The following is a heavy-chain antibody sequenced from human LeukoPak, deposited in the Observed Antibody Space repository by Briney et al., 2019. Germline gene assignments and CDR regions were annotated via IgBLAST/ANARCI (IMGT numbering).Heavy chain of an antibody. CDR2: IYSVGST. CDR1: GFTVNSNY. D-gene: IGHD1-26*01. CDR3: ARGKVGAIDY. J-gene: IGHJ4*02. V-gene: IGHV3-53*01. Sequence: GGSLRLSCAASGFTVNSNYMSWVRQAPGKGLEWVSAIYSVGSTYYADSVKGRFTISRDNSKNTVYLQMNSLRAEDTAVYYCARGKVGAIDYWGQGTLVTVSS.